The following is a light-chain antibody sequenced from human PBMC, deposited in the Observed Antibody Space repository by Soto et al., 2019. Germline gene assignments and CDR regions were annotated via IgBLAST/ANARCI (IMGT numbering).Light chain of an antibody. CDR3: QQYRSWPPT. CDR1: QSVDSS. Sequence: EIVMTQSPATLSVSPGERATLSCRASQSVDSSLAWYQQKPGQAPRLLIYGASSRATDIPARFSGSGYGTEFTLTISGLQSDDFAVYYCQQYRSWPPTFGQGTKLEIK. CDR2: GAS. V-gene: IGKV3-15*01. J-gene: IGKJ2*01.